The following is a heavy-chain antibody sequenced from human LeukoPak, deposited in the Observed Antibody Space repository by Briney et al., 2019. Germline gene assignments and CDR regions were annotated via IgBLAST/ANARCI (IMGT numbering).Heavy chain of an antibody. V-gene: IGHV3-74*01. Sequence: GGSLRLSCAASGFSFSKYWMHWVRQTPGEVLVLVARIKEDGTYTSYADSVNGRFTISRDNARNTVFVQMNSMRAEDTAVYHCARDFDMGITPGDDFDFWGQGTLVTVSS. D-gene: IGHD3-9*01. CDR2: IKEDGTYT. CDR1: GFSFSKYW. CDR3: ARDFDMGITPGDDFDF. J-gene: IGHJ4*02.